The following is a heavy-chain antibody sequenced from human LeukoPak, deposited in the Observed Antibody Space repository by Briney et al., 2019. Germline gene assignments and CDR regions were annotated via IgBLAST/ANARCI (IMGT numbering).Heavy chain of an antibody. CDR3: ARGGGIYYDSSGYPSWDY. CDR1: GGSISSGDYY. J-gene: IGHJ4*02. V-gene: IGHV4-30-4*01. Sequence: SETLSLTRTVSGGSISSGDYYWSWIRQPPGKGLGWVGYIYYSGSTYYNPSLKSRVTISVDTSKNQFSLKLSFVTAADTAVYYCARGGGIYYDSSGYPSWDYWGQGTLVTVSS. CDR2: IYYSGST. D-gene: IGHD3-22*01.